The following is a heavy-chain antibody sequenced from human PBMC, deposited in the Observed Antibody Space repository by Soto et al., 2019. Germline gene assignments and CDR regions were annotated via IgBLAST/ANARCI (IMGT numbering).Heavy chain of an antibody. J-gene: IGHJ5*02. CDR2: IYHSGST. CDR1: GGSISSSNW. CDR3: ARDKSVAANWGGWFDP. V-gene: IGHV4-4*02. Sequence: PSDTLSLTCAVSGGSISSSNWWSGVRQPPGKGLEWIGEIYHSGSTNYNPSLKSRVTISVDKSKNQFSLELSSVTAADTAVYYCARDKSVAANWGGWFDPWGQGXLVTVS. D-gene: IGHD2-15*01.